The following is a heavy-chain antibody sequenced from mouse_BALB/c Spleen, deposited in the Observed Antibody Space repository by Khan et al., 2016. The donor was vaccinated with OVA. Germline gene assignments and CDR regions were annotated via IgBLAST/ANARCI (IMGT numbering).Heavy chain of an antibody. CDR3: ARSTWYFDV. Sequence: VQLQQSGPELEKPGASVKISCKASGYSFTGYKMNWVKQSNGKSLEWIGNIDPYYGGTSYNQKFKGKATLTLDTSSNTAYMQLTSLTSEDSAVYDCARSTWYFDVWGAGTTVTVSS. J-gene: IGHJ1*01. CDR1: GYSFTGYK. V-gene: IGHV1-39*01. CDR2: IDPYYGGT.